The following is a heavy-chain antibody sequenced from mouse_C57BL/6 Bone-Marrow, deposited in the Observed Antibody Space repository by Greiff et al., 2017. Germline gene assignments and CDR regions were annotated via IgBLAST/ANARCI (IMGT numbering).Heavy chain of an antibody. J-gene: IGHJ3*01. Sequence: DVKLVESGGGLVKPGGSLKLSCAASGFTFSSYAMSWVRQTPEKRLEWVATISDGGSYTYYPDNVKGRFTISRDNAKNNLYLQMSHLKSEDTAMYYCARVMGPWFAYWGQGTLVTVSA. CDR2: ISDGGSYT. V-gene: IGHV5-4*03. D-gene: IGHD2-3*01. CDR3: ARVMGPWFAY. CDR1: GFTFSSYA.